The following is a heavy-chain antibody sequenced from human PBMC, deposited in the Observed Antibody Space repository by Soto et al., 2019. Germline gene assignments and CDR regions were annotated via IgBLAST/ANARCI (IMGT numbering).Heavy chain of an antibody. CDR2: IWYDGSNK. J-gene: IGHJ4*02. CDR1: GFTFSSYG. CDR3: ARWGIAAGDY. V-gene: IGHV3-33*01. Sequence: QVQLVESGGGVVQPGRSLRLSCAASGFTFSSYGMHWVRQAPGKGLEWVAVIWYDGSNKYYADSVKGRFTISRDNSKNTLYLQMNTLSAEDTAVYYCARWGIAAGDYWGQGTLVTVSS. D-gene: IGHD6-13*01.